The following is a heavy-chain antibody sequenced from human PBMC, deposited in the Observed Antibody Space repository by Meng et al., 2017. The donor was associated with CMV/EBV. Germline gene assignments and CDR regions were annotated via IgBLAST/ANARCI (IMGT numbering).Heavy chain of an antibody. Sequence: QAQLVQVGADGKKPGSSVRVSCKASRGTFSSYAISWVRQAHGQGLEWMGGIIPIFGTANYAQKLQGRVTMTTDTSTSTAYMELRSLRSDDTAVYYCARVGGGNWFDPWGQGTLVTVSS. CDR1: RGTFSSYA. D-gene: IGHD3-16*01. J-gene: IGHJ5*02. V-gene: IGHV1-69*06. CDR3: ARVGGGNWFDP. CDR2: IIPIFGTA.